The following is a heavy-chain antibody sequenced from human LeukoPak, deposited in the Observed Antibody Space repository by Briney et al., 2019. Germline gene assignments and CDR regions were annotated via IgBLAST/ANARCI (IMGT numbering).Heavy chain of an antibody. CDR1: GGSISSRRYS. CDR3: ARVGFGGYSYGYVDF. CDR2: IYDSGST. J-gene: IGHJ4*02. V-gene: IGHV4-39*01. D-gene: IGHD5-18*01. Sequence: SETLSLTCTVSGGSISSRRYSWGWIRQPPGKGLEWIGTIYDSGSTYYNPSLKSRVTISADTSKNQLSLRLSSVTAADTAVYYCARVGFGGYSYGYVDFWGQGTQVTVSS.